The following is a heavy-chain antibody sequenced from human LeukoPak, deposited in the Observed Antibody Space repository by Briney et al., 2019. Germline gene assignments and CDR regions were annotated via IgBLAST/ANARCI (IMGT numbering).Heavy chain of an antibody. CDR1: GYTFTSYG. J-gene: IGHJ5*02. CDR2: ISAYNGNT. D-gene: IGHD3-10*01. Sequence: GASVKVSCKASGYTFTSYGISWVRQAPGQGLEWMGWISAYNGNTNYAQKLQGRVTMTTDTSTSTAYMELRSLRSDDTAVYYCARDPIYYGSGSYYKRVGWFDPWGQGTLVTVSS. CDR3: ARDPIYYGSGSYYKRVGWFDP. V-gene: IGHV1-18*01.